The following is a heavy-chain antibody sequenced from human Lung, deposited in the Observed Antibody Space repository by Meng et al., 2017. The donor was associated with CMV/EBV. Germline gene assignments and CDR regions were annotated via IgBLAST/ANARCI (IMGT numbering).Heavy chain of an antibody. CDR2: IIPITDTS. V-gene: IGHV1-69*08. CDR1: GGTFSSYT. Sequence: SCQASGGTFSSYTFIWVRQAPGQGLEWMGRIIPITDTSNYAQKFLGRLTITADKSTTTAFMELSSLRSDDTAVYYCASVPLIRGSEDYWGQGTLVTVSS. D-gene: IGHD3-10*01. CDR3: ASVPLIRGSEDY. J-gene: IGHJ4*02.